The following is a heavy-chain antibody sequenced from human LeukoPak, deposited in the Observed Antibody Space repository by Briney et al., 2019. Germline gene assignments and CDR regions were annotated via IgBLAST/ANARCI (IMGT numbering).Heavy chain of an antibody. CDR1: GGSISSGGYY. Sequence: SETLSLTCTVSGGSISSGGYYWSWIRQHPGKGLEWIGYIYYSGSTYYNPSLKSRVTISVDTSKNQFSLKLSSVTAADTAVYYCARAVRRNVYDILTGYQSNDAFDIWGQGTMVTVSS. V-gene: IGHV4-31*03. CDR3: ARAVRRNVYDILTGYQSNDAFDI. J-gene: IGHJ3*02. D-gene: IGHD3-9*01. CDR2: IYYSGST.